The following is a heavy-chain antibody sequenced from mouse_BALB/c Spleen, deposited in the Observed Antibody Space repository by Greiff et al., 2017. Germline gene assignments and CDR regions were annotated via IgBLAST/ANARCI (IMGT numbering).Heavy chain of an antibody. J-gene: IGHJ4*01. CDR2: IWSGGST. CDR1: GFSLTSYG. V-gene: IGHV2-2*02. D-gene: IGHD2-1*01. Sequence: VKLVESGPGLVQPSQSLSITCTVSGFSLTSYGVHWVRQSPGKGLEWLGVIWSGGSTDYNAAFISRLSISKDNSKSQVFFKMNSLQANDTAIYYCARALYSFYAMDYWGQGTSVTVSS. CDR3: ARALYSFYAMDY.